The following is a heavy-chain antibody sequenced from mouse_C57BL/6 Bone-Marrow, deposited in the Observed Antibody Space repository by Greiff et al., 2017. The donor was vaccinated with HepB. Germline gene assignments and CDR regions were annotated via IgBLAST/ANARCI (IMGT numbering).Heavy chain of an antibody. Sequence: EVQGVESGGGLVKPGWSLKLSCAASGFTFSDYGMHWVRQAPEKGLEWVAYISSGSSTIYYADTVKGRFTISRDNAKNTLFLQMTSLRSEDTAMYYCARWITTVVAHYAMDYWGQGTSVTVSS. CDR3: ARWITTVVAHYAMDY. V-gene: IGHV5-17*01. J-gene: IGHJ4*01. CDR2: ISSGSSTI. CDR1: GFTFSDYG. D-gene: IGHD1-1*01.